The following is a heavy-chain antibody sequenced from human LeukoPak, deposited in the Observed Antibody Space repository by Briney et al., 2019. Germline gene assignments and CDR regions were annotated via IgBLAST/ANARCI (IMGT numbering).Heavy chain of an antibody. V-gene: IGHV4-39*01. CDR1: GGSISSSSYY. J-gene: IGHJ5*02. D-gene: IGHD3-16*02. CDR3: AGSETYYDYVWGSYRPKGYWFDP. Sequence: SETLSLTCTVSGGSISSSSYYWGWIRQPPGKGLEWIGSIYYSGSTYYNPSLKSRVTISVDTSKNQFSLKLSSVTAADTAVYYCAGSETYYDYVWGSYRPKGYWFDPWGQGTLVTVSS. CDR2: IYYSGST.